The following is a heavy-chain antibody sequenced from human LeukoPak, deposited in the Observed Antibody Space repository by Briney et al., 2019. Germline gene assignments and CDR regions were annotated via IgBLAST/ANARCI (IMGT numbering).Heavy chain of an antibody. CDR2: ISAYNDNT. CDR1: GYTFTSYG. D-gene: IGHD3-22*01. CDR3: ARDEYYYVSSGYLYYYMDV. J-gene: IGHJ6*03. Sequence: ASVKVSXKASGYTFTSYGISWVRQAPEQGLEWMGWISAYNDNTNYAQKLQGRVTMTTDTSTSTAYMELRSLRSDDTAVYYCARDEYYYVSSGYLYYYMDVWGKGTTVTVSS. V-gene: IGHV1-18*01.